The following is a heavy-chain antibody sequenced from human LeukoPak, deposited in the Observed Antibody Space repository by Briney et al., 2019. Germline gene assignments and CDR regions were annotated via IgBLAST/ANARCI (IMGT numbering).Heavy chain of an antibody. V-gene: IGHV1-18*01. CDR1: GYTFTSYG. CDR2: ISAYNGNT. Sequence: ASVKVSCKXSGYTFTSYGISWVRQAPRQGLEWRGWISAYNGNTNYAQKLQGRVTMTTDTSTSTAYMELRSLRSDDTAVYYCARDIGIWFGELLPHWGQGTLVTVSS. D-gene: IGHD3-10*01. J-gene: IGHJ4*02. CDR3: ARDIGIWFGELLPH.